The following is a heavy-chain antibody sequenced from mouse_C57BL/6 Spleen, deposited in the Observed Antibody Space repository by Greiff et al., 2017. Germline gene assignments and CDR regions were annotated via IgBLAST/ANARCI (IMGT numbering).Heavy chain of an antibody. D-gene: IGHD2-12*01. CDR3: ARGVTTLDY. CDR1: GYAFSSSW. J-gene: IGHJ2*01. Sequence: VKLMESGPELVKPGASVKISCKASGYAFSSSWMNWVKQRPGKGLEWIGLIYPGDGDTNYNGKFKGKATLTADKSSSTAYMQLSSLTSEDSAVYFCARGVTTLDYWGQGTTLTVSS. V-gene: IGHV1-82*01. CDR2: IYPGDGDT.